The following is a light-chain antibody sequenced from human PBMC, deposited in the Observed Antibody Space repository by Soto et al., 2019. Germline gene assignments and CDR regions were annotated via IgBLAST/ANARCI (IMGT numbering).Light chain of an antibody. CDR2: DAS. V-gene: IGKV1-5*01. J-gene: IGKJ1*01. Sequence: DIQMTQSPSTLSASVGDRVTITCRASQTISSWLAWYQQHTGKAPKLLIYDASTLENGVPSRFSGSGFGTEFSLTISSLQPDDFGSYYCQHMRTFGQWTKVAI. CDR3: QHMRT. CDR1: QTISSW.